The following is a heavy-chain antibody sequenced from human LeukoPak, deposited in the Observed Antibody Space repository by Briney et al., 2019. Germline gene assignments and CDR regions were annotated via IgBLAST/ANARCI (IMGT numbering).Heavy chain of an antibody. J-gene: IGHJ4*02. V-gene: IGHV4-59*01. D-gene: IGHD6-19*01. CDR3: ARKNVGYRSGQLDY. CDR2: IYYSVTS. Sequence: SETLSLTCTVSGGSISSYYWSWIRQPPGKGLEWIGYIYYSVTSDYNPSLKSRVTISVDTSKNQFSLKLSSVTAADTAVYYCARKNVGYRSGQLDYWGQGTLVTVSS. CDR1: GGSISSYY.